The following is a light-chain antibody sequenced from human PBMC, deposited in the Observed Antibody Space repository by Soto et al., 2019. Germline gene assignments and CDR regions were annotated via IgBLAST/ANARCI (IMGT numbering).Light chain of an antibody. CDR1: SSNIGRNY. CDR3: ASWDDSLSVPV. V-gene: IGLV1-47*01. Sequence: QSVLTQPPSASGTPGQRVTISCSGSSSNIGRNYVYWYQQLPGTAPKLLIYTDNQRPSGVPDRFSGSKSGTSASLAISGLRSEDEADYHRASWDDSLSVPVFAGGTQLTVL. J-gene: IGLJ3*02. CDR2: TDN.